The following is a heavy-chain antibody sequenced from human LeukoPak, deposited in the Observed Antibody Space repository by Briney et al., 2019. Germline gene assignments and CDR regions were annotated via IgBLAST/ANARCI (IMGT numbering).Heavy chain of an antibody. Sequence: GGSLRLSCAASGFTFSSYWMHWVRQAPGKGLVGVSRINDDGRSTSYADSVKGRFTISRDNSKNTLYLQMNSLRAEDTAVYYCAILGSIVPTTGDAFDIWGQGTMVTVSS. CDR3: AILGSIVPTTGDAFDI. D-gene: IGHD5-12*01. CDR1: GFTFSSYW. CDR2: INDDGRST. V-gene: IGHV3-74*01. J-gene: IGHJ3*02.